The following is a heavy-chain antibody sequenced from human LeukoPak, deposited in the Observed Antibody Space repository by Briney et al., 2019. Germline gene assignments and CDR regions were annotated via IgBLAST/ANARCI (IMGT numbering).Heavy chain of an antibody. J-gene: IGHJ4*02. Sequence: SQTLSLTCTVSGGSISSGGYYWSWLRQHPGKVLEWIGYIYYSGSTYYNPSLKSRVTISVDTSKNQFSLKLSSVTAADTAVYYCARASSGYYLNPDYWGQGTLVTVSS. V-gene: IGHV4-31*03. CDR3: ARASSGYYLNPDY. D-gene: IGHD3-22*01. CDR1: GGSISSGGYY. CDR2: IYYSGST.